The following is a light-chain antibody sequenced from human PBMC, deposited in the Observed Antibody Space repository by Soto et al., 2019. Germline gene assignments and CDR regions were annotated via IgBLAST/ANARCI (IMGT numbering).Light chain of an antibody. Sequence: VLSQSPCTLSLSTGERATLSCRASQSLTNNYFAWYQQKPGRALRLLIDGASTRATGIPDRFSGSGSGTDFTLTISRLEPEDVAVYYCQQYEAVVTFGQGTKVAIK. J-gene: IGKJ1*01. CDR2: GAS. V-gene: IGKV3-20*01. CDR1: QSLTNNY. CDR3: QQYEAVVT.